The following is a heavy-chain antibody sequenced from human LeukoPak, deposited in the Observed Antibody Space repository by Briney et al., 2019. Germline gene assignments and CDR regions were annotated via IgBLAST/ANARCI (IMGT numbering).Heavy chain of an antibody. CDR3: AKGPDYYDSSGYSDY. CDR1: GFTFSNAW. D-gene: IGHD3-22*01. V-gene: IGHV3-30*18. CDR2: ISYDGSNK. Sequence: GGSLRLSCAASGFTFSNAWMSWVRQAPGKGLEWVAVISYDGSNKYYADSVKGRFTISRDNSKNTLYLQMNSLRAEDTAVYYCAKGPDYYDSSGYSDYWGQGTLVTVSS. J-gene: IGHJ4*02.